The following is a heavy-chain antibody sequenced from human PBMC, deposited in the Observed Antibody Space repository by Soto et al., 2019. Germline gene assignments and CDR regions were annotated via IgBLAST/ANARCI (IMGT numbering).Heavy chain of an antibody. J-gene: IGHJ6*02. CDR1: GFTFSSYG. CDR3: AKCILGYCSGGSCYSRYYGMAV. D-gene: IGHD2-15*01. Sequence: QVQLVESGGGVVQPGRSLRLSCAASGFTFSSYGMHWVRQAPGKGLEWVAVISYDGSNKYYADSVKGRFTISRDNSKNTLYLQMNSLRAEDTAVYYCAKCILGYCSGGSCYSRYYGMAVWGQGTTVTVSS. V-gene: IGHV3-30*18. CDR2: ISYDGSNK.